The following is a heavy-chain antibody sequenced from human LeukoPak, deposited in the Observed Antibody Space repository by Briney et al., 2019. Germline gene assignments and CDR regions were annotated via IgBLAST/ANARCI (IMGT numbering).Heavy chain of an antibody. D-gene: IGHD4-17*01. V-gene: IGHV4-39*01. J-gene: IGHJ6*02. CDR1: GGSISSSSYY. CDR3: ARHGFYGDYRPTLLYYYYGMDV. Sequence: SETLSLTCTVPGGSISSSSYYWGWIRQPPGKGLEWIGSIYYSGSTYYNPSLKSRVTISVDTSKNQFSLKLSSVTAADTAVYYGARHGFYGDYRPTLLYYYYGMDVWGQGTTVTVSS. CDR2: IYYSGST.